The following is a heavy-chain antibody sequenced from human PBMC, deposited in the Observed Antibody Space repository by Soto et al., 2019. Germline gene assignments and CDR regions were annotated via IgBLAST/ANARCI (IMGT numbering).Heavy chain of an antibody. CDR1: RFTFSDYY. CDR2: ISSAGSTI. CDR3: AREGEREYSGYGSFGY. V-gene: IGHV3-11*01. D-gene: IGHD5-12*01. J-gene: IGHJ4*02. Sequence: QVQLVESGGGLVKPGGSLRLSCAASRFTFSDYYMSWTRQAPGKGLEFISYISSAGSTIYYADSVKGRFTISRDNAKKSLYLQMNSLRVEDTGVYYCAREGEREYSGYGSFGYWGQGTLVTVSS.